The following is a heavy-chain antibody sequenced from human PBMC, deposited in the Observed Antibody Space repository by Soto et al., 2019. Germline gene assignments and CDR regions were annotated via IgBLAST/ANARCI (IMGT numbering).Heavy chain of an antibody. J-gene: IGHJ6*02. CDR1: GFTFRSYG. V-gene: IGHV3-33*01. Sequence: GGSLRLSCAASGFTFRSYGMHWVRQAPGKGLEWVAVIWYDGSNKYYADSVKGRFTISRDNSKNTLYLQMNSLRAEDTAVYYCARAGYSGYGGAYGMDVWGQGTTVTVSS. CDR3: ARAGYSGYGGAYGMDV. CDR2: IWYDGSNK. D-gene: IGHD5-12*01.